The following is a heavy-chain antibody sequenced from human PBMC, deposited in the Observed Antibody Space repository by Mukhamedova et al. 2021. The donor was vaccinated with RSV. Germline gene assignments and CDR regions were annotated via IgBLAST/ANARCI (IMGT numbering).Heavy chain of an antibody. V-gene: IGHV1-2*02. D-gene: IGHD1-26*01. Sequence: EYMGWVNPNSGATNYAPKFQGRVAMTRDTSIRTAYMELNRLTSDDTAVYDCARDLGGSFHPDYWGQGTLVTVSS. CDR2: VNPNSGAT. CDR3: ARDLGGSFHPDY. J-gene: IGHJ4*02.